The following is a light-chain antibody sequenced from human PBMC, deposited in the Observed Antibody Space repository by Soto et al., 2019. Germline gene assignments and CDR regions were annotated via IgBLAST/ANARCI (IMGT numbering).Light chain of an antibody. J-gene: IGLJ1*01. CDR2: EVT. CDR1: SSDVGGYNY. CDR3: SSFTTSSTYF. Sequence: QSALTQPASVSGSPGQSITISCTGTSSDVGGYNYVSWYQQHPGKAPKLMIYEVTNRPSGVSNRFSGSKSGNTASLTISRLQAEDDADYYCSSFTTSSTYFFGTGTKLTVL. V-gene: IGLV2-14*01.